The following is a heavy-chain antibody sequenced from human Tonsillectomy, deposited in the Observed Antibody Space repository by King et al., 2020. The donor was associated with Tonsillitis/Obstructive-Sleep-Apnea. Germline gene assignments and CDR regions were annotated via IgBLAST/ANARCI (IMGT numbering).Heavy chain of an antibody. CDR1: GFTFSSYG. D-gene: IGHD3-22*01. J-gene: IGHJ4*02. V-gene: IGHV3-30*18. CDR3: ANGPEFTMIVVLINHPYFEY. CDR2: ISYDGSNK. Sequence: VQLVESGGGVVQPGRSLRLSCAASGFTFSSYGMHWVRQAPGKGLEWVAVISYDGSNKYYADSVKGRFTISRDNSKKQLYLQMNSLRAEDTAVYYCANGPEFTMIVVLINHPYFEYWGQGPLVTVSS.